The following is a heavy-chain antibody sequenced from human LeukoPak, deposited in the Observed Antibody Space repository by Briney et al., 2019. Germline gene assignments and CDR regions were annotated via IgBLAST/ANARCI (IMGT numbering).Heavy chain of an antibody. J-gene: IGHJ4*02. V-gene: IGHV3-21*01. Sequence: GGSLRLSCAASGFTFSSYSMNWVRQAPGKGLEWVSFISSSSSYIYYADSVKGRFTISRDNAKNSLYLQMNSLRAEDTAVYYCARGGSGSYLGDYWGQGTLVTVSS. CDR2: ISSSSSYI. CDR3: ARGGSGSYLGDY. D-gene: IGHD1-26*01. CDR1: GFTFSSYS.